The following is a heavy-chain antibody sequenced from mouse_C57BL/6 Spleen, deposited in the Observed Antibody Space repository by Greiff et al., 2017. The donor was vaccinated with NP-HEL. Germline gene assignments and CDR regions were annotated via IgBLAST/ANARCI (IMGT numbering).Heavy chain of an antibody. V-gene: IGHV1-54*01. CDR2: INPGSGGT. J-gene: IGHJ2*01. CDR3: ARDGYYGSSLDY. CDR1: GYAFTNYL. Sequence: VQLQQSGAELVRPGTSVKVSCKASGYAFTNYLIEWVKQRPGQGLEWIGVINPGSGGTNYNEKFKGKATLTADKSSSTAYMQLSSLTSEDSAVYFGARDGYYGSSLDYWGQGTTLTVSS. D-gene: IGHD1-1*01.